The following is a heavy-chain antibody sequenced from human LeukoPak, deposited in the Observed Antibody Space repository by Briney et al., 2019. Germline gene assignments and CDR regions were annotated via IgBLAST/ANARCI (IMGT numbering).Heavy chain of an antibody. CDR1: GFTFSSYA. D-gene: IGHD2-2*01. CDR2: ITTSSNYI. V-gene: IGHV3-21*01. J-gene: IGHJ4*02. CDR3: ARDRSVVPAAICDY. Sequence: GGSLRLSCAASGFTFSSYAMNWVRQAPGKGLEWVSSITTSSNYIYYADSVKGRFTISRDNAKNSLYLQMNSLRAEDTAVYYCARDRSVVPAAICDYWGQGTLVTVSS.